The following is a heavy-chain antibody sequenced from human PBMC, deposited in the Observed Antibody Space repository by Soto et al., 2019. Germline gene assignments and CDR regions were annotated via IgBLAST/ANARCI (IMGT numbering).Heavy chain of an antibody. CDR1: GFSFSSHG. D-gene: IGHD3-3*02. CDR3: ARDAQHLANYGMDV. V-gene: IGHV3-33*01. Sequence: GQRLESGGGLVQPGGSLRLSCAASGFSFSSHGMHWVRQAPGKGLEWVAHLWAGGNIRYYAYSVKGRFTISSDHSKNALYLQMDSLGAEDTAVYYCARDAQHLANYGMDVWGQGTTVTGSS. J-gene: IGHJ6*02. CDR2: LWAGGNIR.